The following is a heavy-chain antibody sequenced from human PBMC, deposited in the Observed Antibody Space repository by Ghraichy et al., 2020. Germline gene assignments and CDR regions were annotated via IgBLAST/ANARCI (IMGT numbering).Heavy chain of an antibody. D-gene: IGHD3-10*01. CDR3: AKVVTMIRGVYYGMDV. V-gene: IGHV3-23*01. CDR1: GFTFSSYA. J-gene: IGHJ6*02. Sequence: GGSLRLSCAASGFTFSSYAMNWVRQAPGKGLAWVSSISGSGGNTYYADSVKGRFTISRDNSKNTLYLQMNSLRADDTAVYYCAKVVTMIRGVYYGMDVWGLGTTVTVSS. CDR2: ISGSGGNT.